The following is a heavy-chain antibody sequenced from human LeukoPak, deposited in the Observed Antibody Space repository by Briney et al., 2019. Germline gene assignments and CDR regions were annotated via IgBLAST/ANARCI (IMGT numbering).Heavy chain of an antibody. CDR3: ARDPTKHCGGDCYYFYYMDV. V-gene: IGHV3-23*01. J-gene: IGHJ6*03. Sequence: GGSLRLSCAASGFTFSSYAMSWVRQAPGKGLEWVSDISGSGGSTYYADSVKGRFSISRDNSRNTVSLQMNSLRVEDTAVYFCARDPTKHCGGDCYYFYYMDVWGRGTTVTVSS. D-gene: IGHD2-21*02. CDR2: ISGSGGST. CDR1: GFTFSSYA.